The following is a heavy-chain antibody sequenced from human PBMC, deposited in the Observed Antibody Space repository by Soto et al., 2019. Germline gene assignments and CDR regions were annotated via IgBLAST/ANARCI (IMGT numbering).Heavy chain of an antibody. J-gene: IGHJ4*02. V-gene: IGHV1-69*12. Sequence: QVQLVQSGAAVKKPGSSVKVSCKASGGTFSSYAISWVRQAPGQGLEWMGGIIPIFGTANYAQKFQGRVTITADESTSTAYLELSSLRSEDTAVYYCARIDLTVVTPSRDDSWGQGTLVTVSS. CDR3: ARIDLTVVTPSRDDS. CDR1: GGTFSSYA. D-gene: IGHD2-15*01. CDR2: IIPIFGTA.